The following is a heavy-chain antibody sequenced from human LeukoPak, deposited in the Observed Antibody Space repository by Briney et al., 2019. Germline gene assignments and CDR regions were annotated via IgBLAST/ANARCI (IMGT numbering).Heavy chain of an antibody. D-gene: IGHD3-10*01. CDR2: IYPGDSDT. Sequence: GASLQFSCKGSGSSITSYRIGGVRPLRGKGLEWMGIIYPGDSDTSYTPSVQGQVTISADKSISTAYLQWSSLKASDTAMYYCARTTMVRGVTKFDYWGQGTLVTVSS. J-gene: IGHJ4*01. CDR3: ARTTMVRGVTKFDY. V-gene: IGHV5-51*01. CDR1: GSSITSYR.